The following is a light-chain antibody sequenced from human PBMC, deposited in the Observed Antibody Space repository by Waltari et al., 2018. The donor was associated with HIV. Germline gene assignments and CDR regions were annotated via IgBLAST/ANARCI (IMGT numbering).Light chain of an antibody. CDR1: SGHSNSD. J-gene: IGLJ3*02. CDR3: QTWDTGIRV. Sequence: QLVLTQSPSASASLGASVKFTCTLSSGHSNSDIAWHQQQPEQGPRHLINLNSDGSHSKGDVIPDRFSGSSSGAERYLTIASLQSEDEADYYCQTWDTGIRVFGGGTKLTVL. CDR2: LNSDGSH. V-gene: IGLV4-69*01.